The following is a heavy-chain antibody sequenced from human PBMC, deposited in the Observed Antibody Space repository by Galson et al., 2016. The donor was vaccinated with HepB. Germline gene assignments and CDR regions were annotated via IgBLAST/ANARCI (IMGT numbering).Heavy chain of an antibody. CDR1: GGSIRDDAVY. D-gene: IGHD1-7*01. CDR2: IYSGGST. J-gene: IGHJ4*02. CDR3: GTSTGTTEY. Sequence: SETLSLTCTVSGGSIRDDAVYWGWIRQSPGKGLDYIGNIYSGGSTSFNPSLESRVTISVDTSKNQVSLRLTSVTAADTAVYYCGTSTGTTEYWGQGTLVTGSS. V-gene: IGHV4-39*01.